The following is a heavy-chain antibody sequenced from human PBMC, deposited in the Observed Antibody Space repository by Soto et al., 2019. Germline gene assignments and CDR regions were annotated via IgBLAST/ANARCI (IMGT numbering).Heavy chain of an antibody. D-gene: IGHD3-16*01. CDR1: GGSFRNFV. V-gene: IGHV1-69*01. J-gene: IGHJ4*02. Sequence: QVQLVQSGAEVKKPGSSVKVSCKASGGSFRNFVISWVRQAPGQGLEWMGGIIPNSGTTNYAQKFQGKVTITGDQSTSTAYMELSGLASEDPSFYYCARDLGGEATIRFWGQGTLVTVSS. CDR3: ARDLGGEATIRF. CDR2: IIPNSGTT.